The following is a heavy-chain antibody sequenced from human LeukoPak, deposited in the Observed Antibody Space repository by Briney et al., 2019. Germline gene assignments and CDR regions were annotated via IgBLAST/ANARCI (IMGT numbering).Heavy chain of an antibody. J-gene: IGHJ3*02. CDR3: ARETRLHSGSYSNDAFDI. D-gene: IGHD1-26*01. CDR1: GGSISSYY. CDR2: TYYSGST. Sequence: SETLSLTCTVSGGSISSYYWSWIRQPPGKGLEWIGYTYYSGSTNYNPSLKSRVTISADMSKNQFSLKLSSVAAADTAVYYCARETRLHSGSYSNDAFDIWGQGTMVTVSS. V-gene: IGHV4-59*01.